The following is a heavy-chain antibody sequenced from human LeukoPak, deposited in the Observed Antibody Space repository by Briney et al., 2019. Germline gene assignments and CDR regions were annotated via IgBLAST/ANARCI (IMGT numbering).Heavy chain of an antibody. D-gene: IGHD4-11*01. V-gene: IGHV4-39*07. CDR3: ARGQNYYSNYPYNWFDP. Sequence: SETLSLTCTVSGGSISSSSYYWGWIRQPPGKGLEWIGSIYYSGSTYYNPSLKSRVTISVDTSKNQFSLKLSSVTAADTAVYYCARGQNYYSNYPYNWFDPWGQGTLVTVSS. J-gene: IGHJ5*02. CDR1: GGSISSSSYY. CDR2: IYYSGST.